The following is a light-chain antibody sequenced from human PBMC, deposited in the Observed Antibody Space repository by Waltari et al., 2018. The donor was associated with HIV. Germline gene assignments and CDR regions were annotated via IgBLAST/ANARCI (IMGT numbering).Light chain of an antibody. CDR3: VLYMGSGISV. V-gene: IGLV8-61*01. CDR2: NTN. CDR1: SGPVSTTYY. J-gene: IGLJ2*01. Sequence: QTVVTQEPSLSVSPGGTVTLTCGLSSGPVSTTYYPSWYQHTPGQAPRTLIYNTNTRSSGVPDRFSGSILGNKAALNITGAQADDECDYYCVLYMGSGISVFGGGTKLTVL.